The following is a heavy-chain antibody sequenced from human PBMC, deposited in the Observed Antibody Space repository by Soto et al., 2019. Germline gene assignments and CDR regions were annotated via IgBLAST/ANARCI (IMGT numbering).Heavy chain of an antibody. CDR3: ARGGDRRQQYDY. J-gene: IGHJ4*02. V-gene: IGHV4-59*01. CDR2: IYYSGST. Sequence: QVQLQESGPGLVKPSETLSLTCTVSGGSISSYYWSWIRQPPGKGLEWIGYIYYSGSTNYNPSLKSRVTISVDTSKNQFSLKLSSVTAADTAVYYCARGGDRRQQYDYWGQGTLVTVSS. CDR1: GGSISSYY.